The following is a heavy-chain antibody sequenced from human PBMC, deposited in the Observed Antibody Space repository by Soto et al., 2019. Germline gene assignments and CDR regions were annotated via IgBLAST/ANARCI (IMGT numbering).Heavy chain of an antibody. CDR2: ISGSGAGT. CDR3: AKGPTVFGAVISFDYYDGMYV. D-gene: IGHD3-3*01. CDR1: GFTFGTSA. J-gene: IGHJ6*02. Sequence: PWGSLRLSCTASGFTFGTSAISWVRQAPGRGIEWGSGISGSGAGTYYADSVKGRFTISRDNSKNQLYLQMSGLRVEDAAVYYCAKGPTVFGAVISFDYYDGMYVWGQGTPVTFS. V-gene: IGHV3-23*01.